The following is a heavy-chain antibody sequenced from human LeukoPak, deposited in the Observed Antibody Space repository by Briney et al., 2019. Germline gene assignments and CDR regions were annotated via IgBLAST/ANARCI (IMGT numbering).Heavy chain of an antibody. CDR3: ARRIISDFWSGNDELFDY. Sequence: KASETLSLTCTVSGGSISSSSYYWGWIRQPPGKGLEWIGSIYYSGSTYYNPSLKSRVTISVDTSKNQFSLKLSSVTAADTAVYYCARRIISDFWSGNDELFDYWGQGTLVTVSS. J-gene: IGHJ4*02. CDR2: IYYSGST. D-gene: IGHD3-3*01. CDR1: GGSISSSSYY. V-gene: IGHV4-39*01.